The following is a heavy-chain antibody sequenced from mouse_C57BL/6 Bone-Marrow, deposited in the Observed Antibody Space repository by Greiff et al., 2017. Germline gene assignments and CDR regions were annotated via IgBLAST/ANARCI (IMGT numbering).Heavy chain of an antibody. D-gene: IGHD2-1*01. CDR3: ARTGIYYGNFWFAY. CDR2: IHPNSGST. CDR1: GYTFTSYW. V-gene: IGHV1-64*01. J-gene: IGHJ3*01. Sequence: QVQLQQPGAELVKPGASVKLSCKASGYTFTSYWMHWVKQRPGQGLEWIGMIHPNSGSTNYNEKFKSKATLTVDKSSITAYMQLSSLTSEDSAVYYCARTGIYYGNFWFAYWCQGTLVTVSA.